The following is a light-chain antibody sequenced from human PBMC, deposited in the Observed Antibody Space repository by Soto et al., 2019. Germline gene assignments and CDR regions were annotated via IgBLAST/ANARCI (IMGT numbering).Light chain of an antibody. CDR2: GAS. V-gene: IGKV3-15*01. CDR1: QSVSGN. CDR3: QQYNNWPPS. Sequence: EIVMTQSPATLSVSPGERATLSCRASQSVSGNLAWYQQKPGQAPRLLIYGASTRATGIPARFSGSGSGTESTLTISSLQSEDFAVYYCQQYNNWPPSFGQVTKVEIK. J-gene: IGKJ1*01.